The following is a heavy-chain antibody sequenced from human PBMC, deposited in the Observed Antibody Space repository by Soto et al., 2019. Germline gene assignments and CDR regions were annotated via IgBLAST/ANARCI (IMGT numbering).Heavy chain of an antibody. CDR2: IHGGGSA. J-gene: IGHJ4*02. CDR1: GLSVSNNH. V-gene: IGHV3-53*01. Sequence: VQLVESGGGLIQPGGSLRLSCAASGLSVSNNHMTWVRQAPGKGLEWVSLIHGGGSAYYADSVKGRFTISRDNSKNTLYLLMDSLRAEDTAIYYCAGRLTTAASLDYWGQGTLVTVSS. D-gene: IGHD1-1*01. CDR3: AGRLTTAASLDY.